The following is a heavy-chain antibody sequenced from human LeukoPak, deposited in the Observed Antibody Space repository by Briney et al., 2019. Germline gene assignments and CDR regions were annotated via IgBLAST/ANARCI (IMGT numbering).Heavy chain of an antibody. J-gene: IGHJ4*02. CDR1: GFTFSSYE. CDR3: AKLHCSSTSCYGG. CDR2: ISSSGSTI. V-gene: IGHV3-48*03. D-gene: IGHD2-2*01. Sequence: PGGSLRLSCAASGFTFSSYEMNWVRQAPGKGLEWVSYISSSGSTIYYADSVKGRFTISRDNAKNSLYLQMNSLRAEDTAVYYCAKLHCSSTSCYGGWGQGTLVTVSS.